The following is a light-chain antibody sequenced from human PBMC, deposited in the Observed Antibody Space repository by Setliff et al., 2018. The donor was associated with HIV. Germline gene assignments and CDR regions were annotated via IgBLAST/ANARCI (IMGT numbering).Light chain of an antibody. CDR3: SSDRNSNSLL. CDR1: SSDVGAHNY. Sequence: QSALTQPASVSGSPGQSITIFCTGTSSDVGAHNYVSWYQQHPGKAPKLMIYEVTHRPSGVSNRFSGSKSGNTASLTISGLQAEDEADYYCSSDRNSNSLLFGGGTKSPS. V-gene: IGLV2-14*01. CDR2: EVT. J-gene: IGLJ2*01.